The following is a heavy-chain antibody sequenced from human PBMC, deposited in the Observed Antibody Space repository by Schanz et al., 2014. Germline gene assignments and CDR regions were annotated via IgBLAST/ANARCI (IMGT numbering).Heavy chain of an antibody. CDR2: MNPKSGNT. CDR3: ARERGVRGGGVWKVNWFDP. J-gene: IGHJ5*02. V-gene: IGHV1-8*02. D-gene: IGHD3-10*01. Sequence: QVQLVQSGAEVKNPGASVKVSCKASGYTFINSAINWVRQAAGQGLEWMGWMNPKSGNTGYAQKFQGRVTMTTDTSTSTAYMELSSLRSEDTAVYYCARERGVRGGGVWKVNWFDPWGQGTLVTVSS. CDR1: GYTFINSA.